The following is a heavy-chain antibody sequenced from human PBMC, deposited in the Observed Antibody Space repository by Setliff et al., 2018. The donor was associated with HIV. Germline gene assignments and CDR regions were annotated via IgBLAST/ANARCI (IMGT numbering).Heavy chain of an antibody. CDR2: INPSSGGT. V-gene: IGHV1-2*06. CDR1: GYTFGDYY. CDR3: AREPPRRRGTVAEDY. J-gene: IGHJ4*02. Sequence: ASVKVSCKASGYTFGDYYVHWVRQAPGQGLEWLGRINPSSGGTNYAHNFQGRVTMTSDTSISTGYMELSTLRSDDTAIYYCAREPPRRRGTVAEDYWGQGTLVTVSS. D-gene: IGHD1-26*01.